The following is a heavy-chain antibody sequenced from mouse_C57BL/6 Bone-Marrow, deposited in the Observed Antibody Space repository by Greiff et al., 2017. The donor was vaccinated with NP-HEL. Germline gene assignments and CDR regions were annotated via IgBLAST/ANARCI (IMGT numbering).Heavy chain of an antibody. CDR1: GFTFSNYW. Sequence: EVKLMESGGGLVQPGGSMKLSCVASGFTFSNYWMNWVRQSPEKGLEWVAQIRLKSDNYATHYAESVKGRFTISRDDSKSSVYLQMNNLRAEDTGIYYCTGLGLSHAMDYWGQGTSVTVSS. J-gene: IGHJ4*01. CDR3: TGLGLSHAMDY. V-gene: IGHV6-3*01. D-gene: IGHD2-2*01. CDR2: IRLKSDNYAT.